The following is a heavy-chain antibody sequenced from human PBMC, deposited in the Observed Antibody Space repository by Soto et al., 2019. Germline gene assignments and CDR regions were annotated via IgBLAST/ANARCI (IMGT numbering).Heavy chain of an antibody. V-gene: IGHV3-30-3*01. Sequence: QVQLVESGGGVVQPGRSLRLSCAASGFTFSSYAMHWVRQAPGKGLEWVAVISYDGSNKYYADSVKGRFTISRDNSKNTRYLQMNSLTAEDTAVYYCARNGGDFLLEYYFDYWGQGTLVTVSS. J-gene: IGHJ4*02. CDR1: GFTFSSYA. D-gene: IGHD1-26*01. CDR3: ARNGGDFLLEYYFDY. CDR2: ISYDGSNK.